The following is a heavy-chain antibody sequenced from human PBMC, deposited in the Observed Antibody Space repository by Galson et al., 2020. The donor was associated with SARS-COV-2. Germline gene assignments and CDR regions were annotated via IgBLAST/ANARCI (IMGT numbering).Heavy chain of an antibody. CDR1: GFTFSSYS. J-gene: IGHJ3*02. CDR2: ISSSSSYI. CDR3: ARDRVVGATSDAFDI. V-gene: IGHV3-21*01. Sequence: GGSLRLPCAASGFTFSSYSMNWVRQAPGKGLEWVSSISSSSSYIYYADSVKGRFTISRDNAKNSLYLQMNSLRAEDTAVYYCARDRVVGATSDAFDIWCQGTMVTVSS. D-gene: IGHD1-26*01.